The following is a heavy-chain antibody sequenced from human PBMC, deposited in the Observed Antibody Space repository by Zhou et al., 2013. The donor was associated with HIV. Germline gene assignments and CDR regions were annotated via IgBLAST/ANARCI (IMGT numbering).Heavy chain of an antibody. D-gene: IGHD3-3*01. CDR2: IIPIFGTA. V-gene: IGHV1-69*12. J-gene: IGHJ5*02. Sequence: QVQLVQSGAEVKKPGSSVKVSCKASGGTFSSYAISWVRQAPGQGLEWMGGIIPIFGTANYAQKFQGRVTITADESTSTAYMELSSLRSEDTAVYYCASLSSGLRFGTLDRHFDPWGQGTLVTVSS. CDR3: ASLSSGLRFGTLDRHFDP. CDR1: GGTFSSYA.